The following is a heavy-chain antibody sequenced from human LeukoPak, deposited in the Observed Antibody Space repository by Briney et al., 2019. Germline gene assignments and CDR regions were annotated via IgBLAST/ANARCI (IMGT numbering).Heavy chain of an antibody. CDR2: INPNSGGT. V-gene: IGHV1-2*02. CDR3: AGALGYCSSTSCRRYNWFDP. Sequence: ASVKVSCKASGYTFTGYYMHWVRQAPGQGLEWMGWINPNSGGTNYAQKFQGRVTMTRDTSISTAYMELSRLRSDDTAVYYCAGALGYCSSTSCRRYNWFDPWGQGTLVTVSS. CDR1: GYTFTGYY. D-gene: IGHD2-2*01. J-gene: IGHJ5*02.